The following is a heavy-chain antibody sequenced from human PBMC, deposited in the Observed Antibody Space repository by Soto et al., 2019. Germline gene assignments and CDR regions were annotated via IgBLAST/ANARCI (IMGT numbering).Heavy chain of an antibody. CDR2: INHSGST. CDR3: ARASGIAAAAPRPY. Sequence: ASETLSLTCAVYGGPFSGYYWSWIRQPPGKGLEWIGEINHSGSTNYNPSLKSRVTISVDTSKNQFSLKLSSVTAADTAVYYCARASGIAAAAPRPYWGQGTLVTVSS. J-gene: IGHJ4*02. D-gene: IGHD6-13*01. CDR1: GGPFSGYY. V-gene: IGHV4-34*01.